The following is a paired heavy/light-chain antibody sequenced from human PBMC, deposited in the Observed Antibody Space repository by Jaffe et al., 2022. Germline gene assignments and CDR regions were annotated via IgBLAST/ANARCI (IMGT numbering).Heavy chain of an antibody. D-gene: IGHD3-3*01. Sequence: EVQLVQSGAEVKKPGESLKISCKGSGYNFTTYWIAWVRQTPGKGLEWMGIIYPIDSNTIYSPSFQGHFTISADKSISTAYLQWTSLKASDTAMYYCARLLSKYTDFWRGKNWFDFWGQGTLVTVSS. CDR1: GYNFTTYW. CDR2: IYPIDSNT. J-gene: IGHJ5*01. CDR3: ARLLSKYTDFWRGKNWFDF. V-gene: IGHV5-51*03.
Light chain of an antibody. CDR2: AAS. CDR1: QSISSY. CDR3: QQSYSTPWT. Sequence: DIQMTQSPSSLSESVGDRVTITCRASQSISSYLNWYQQKPGKAPNLLIYAASSLQSGVPSRFSGSGSGTDFTLTISSLQPEDFATYYCQQSYSTPWTFGQGTKVEIK. J-gene: IGKJ1*01. V-gene: IGKV1-39*01.